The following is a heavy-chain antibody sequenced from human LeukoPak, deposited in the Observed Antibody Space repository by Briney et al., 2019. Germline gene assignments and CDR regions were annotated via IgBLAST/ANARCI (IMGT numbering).Heavy chain of an antibody. D-gene: IGHD4-17*01. CDR3: AREVGAYGDGRYYGMDV. CDR1: GFTFSSYG. CDR2: IRYDGSNK. J-gene: IGHJ6*02. V-gene: IGHV3-30*02. Sequence: GGSLRLSCAASGFTFSSYGMHWVRQAPGKGLEWVAFIRYDGSNKYYADSVKGRFTISRDNSKNTLYLQMNSLRAEDTAVYYCAREVGAYGDGRYYGMDVWGQGTTVTVSS.